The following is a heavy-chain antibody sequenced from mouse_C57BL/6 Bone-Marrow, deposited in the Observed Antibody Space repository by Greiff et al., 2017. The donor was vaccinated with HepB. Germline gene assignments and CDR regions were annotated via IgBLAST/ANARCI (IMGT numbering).Heavy chain of an antibody. CDR3: AIYDGYHWYFDV. D-gene: IGHD2-3*01. V-gene: IGHV1-55*01. CDR2: IYPGSGST. CDR1: GYTFTSYW. Sequence: QVQLQQPGAELVKPGASVKMSCKASGYTFTSYWITWVKQRPGQGLEWIGDIYPGSGSTNYNEKFKSKATLTVDTSSSTAYMQLSSLTSEDSAVYYGAIYDGYHWYFDVWGTGTTVTVSS. J-gene: IGHJ1*03.